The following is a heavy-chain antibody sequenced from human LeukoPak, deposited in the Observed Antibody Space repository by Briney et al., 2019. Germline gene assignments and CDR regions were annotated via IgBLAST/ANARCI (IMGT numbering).Heavy chain of an antibody. CDR3: ARSRGSPRHIWFVP. V-gene: IGHV4-39*07. CDR2: IYYSGST. J-gene: IGHJ5*02. CDR1: GGSISSSSYY. Sequence: SETLSLTCTVSGGSISSSSYYWGWIRQPPGKGLEWIGSIYYSGSTYYNPSLKSRVTISVDTSKNQFSLKLSSVTAADTALYYCARSRGSPRHIWFVPWGQGPLVTVSS. D-gene: IGHD1-26*01.